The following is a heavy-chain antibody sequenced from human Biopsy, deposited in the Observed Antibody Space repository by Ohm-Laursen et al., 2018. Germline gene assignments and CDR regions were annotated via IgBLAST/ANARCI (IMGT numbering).Heavy chain of an antibody. CDR2: IYDRGSTA. V-gene: IGHV4-61*01. Sequence: SETLSLTCTVSGDSVSSGSFYWTWIRQPPGQGLEYIGYIYDRGSTANYNPSLESRDTMSVDMPKNQFSLKLSSVTAADTAIYYCARGMRSSGWPYFDSWGQGPLSPSPQ. J-gene: IGHJ4*02. CDR3: ARGMRSSGWPYFDS. CDR1: GDSVSSGSFY. D-gene: IGHD6-19*01.